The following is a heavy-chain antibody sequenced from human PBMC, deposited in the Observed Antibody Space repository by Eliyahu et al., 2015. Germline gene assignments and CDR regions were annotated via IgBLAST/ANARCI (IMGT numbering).Heavy chain of an antibody. V-gene: IGHV3-30*18. Sequence: QVQLEESGGGVVQPGRSLRLSCEGSGFPLXXDYGMPXGRQAPGKGLEXVALISYDESDKYYADSVKGRFTISRDRSKNTLYLQMDSLRAEDTAVYSCAKDLRNRVVPAAGQYYFYGLDVWGQGTTVTVSS. CDR2: ISYDESDK. D-gene: IGHD2-2*01. CDR1: GFPLXXDYG. CDR3: AKDLRNRVVPAAGQYYFYGLDV. J-gene: IGHJ6*02.